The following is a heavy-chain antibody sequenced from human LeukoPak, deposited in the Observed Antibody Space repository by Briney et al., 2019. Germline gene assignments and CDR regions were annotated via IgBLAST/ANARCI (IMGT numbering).Heavy chain of an antibody. Sequence: PGGSLRLSCAASGFTFSSYAMHWVRQAPGKGLEWVAVISYDGSNKYYADSVKGRFTISRDSSKNTLYLQMNSLRAEDTAVYYCARGIGVIAVAMFDYWGQGTLVTVSS. CDR2: ISYDGSNK. V-gene: IGHV3-30*04. J-gene: IGHJ4*02. D-gene: IGHD6-19*01. CDR3: ARGIGVIAVAMFDY. CDR1: GFTFSSYA.